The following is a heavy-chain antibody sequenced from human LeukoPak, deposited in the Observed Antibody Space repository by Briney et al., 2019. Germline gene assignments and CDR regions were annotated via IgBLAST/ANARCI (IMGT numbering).Heavy chain of an antibody. J-gene: IGHJ4*02. D-gene: IGHD1-26*01. CDR1: GVTFSSYW. Sequence: GGSLRLSCAASGVTFSSYWMTWVRQAPGKGLEWVANIKEDGSEKNFADSVIGRFDISRDNAKNSLYLQMNSLRVEDTALYYCARGSPLDYWGQGTLATVSS. CDR2: IKEDGSEK. V-gene: IGHV3-7*01. CDR3: ARGSPLDY.